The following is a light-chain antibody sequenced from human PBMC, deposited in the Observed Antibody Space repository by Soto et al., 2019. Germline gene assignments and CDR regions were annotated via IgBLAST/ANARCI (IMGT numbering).Light chain of an antibody. Sequence: DIQMTQSPSSLSASVGDRVTITCQASQDISNYLNWYQQKPGKAPKLLIYDASNLKTGVPSRFSGSGSGTDFTFTISSLQPEDIATYYCQQYAVGYTFGQGTKLEIK. CDR2: DAS. CDR1: QDISNY. V-gene: IGKV1-33*01. CDR3: QQYAVGYT. J-gene: IGKJ2*01.